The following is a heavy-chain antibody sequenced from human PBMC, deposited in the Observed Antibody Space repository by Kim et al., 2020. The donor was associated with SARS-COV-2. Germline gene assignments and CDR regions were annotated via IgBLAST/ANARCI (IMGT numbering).Heavy chain of an antibody. CDR1: GFTFDDYA. Sequence: GGSLRLSCAASGFTFDDYAMHWVRQAPGKGLEWVSGISWNSGSIGYADSVKGRFTISRDNAKNSLYLQMNSLRAEDTALYYCAEDKGYSSSWVGYYFDYWGQGTLVTVSS. CDR2: ISWNSGSI. CDR3: AEDKGYSSSWVGYYFDY. J-gene: IGHJ4*02. D-gene: IGHD6-13*01. V-gene: IGHV3-9*01.